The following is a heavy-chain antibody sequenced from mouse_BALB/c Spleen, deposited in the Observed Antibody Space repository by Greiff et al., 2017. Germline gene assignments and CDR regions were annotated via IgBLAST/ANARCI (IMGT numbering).Heavy chain of an antibody. D-gene: IGHD1-2*01. V-gene: IGHV3-2*02. CDR2: ISYSGST. CDR3: ARGTTATGWFAY. CDR1: GYSITSDYA. Sequence: ESGPGLVKPSQSLSLTCTVTGYSITSDYAWNWIRQFPGNKLEWMGYISYSGSTSYNPSLKSRISITRDTSKNQFFLQLNSVTTEDTATYYCARGTTATGWFAYWGQGTLVTVSA. J-gene: IGHJ3*01.